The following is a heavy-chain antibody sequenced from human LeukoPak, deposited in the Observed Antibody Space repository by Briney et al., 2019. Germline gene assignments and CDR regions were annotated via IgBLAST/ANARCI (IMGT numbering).Heavy chain of an antibody. J-gene: IGHJ4*02. CDR1: GFTFSVSG. CDR3: AGGYTHFDY. CDR2: ISYDGTNK. V-gene: IGHV3-30*03. D-gene: IGHD5-12*01. Sequence: PGGSLRLSCAASGFTFSVSGMHWVRQAPGKGLEWVAVISYDGTNKYYADSVKGRFAISRDNSKNTLYLQMNSLRAEDTAVYYCAGGYTHFDYWGQGPLVTASS.